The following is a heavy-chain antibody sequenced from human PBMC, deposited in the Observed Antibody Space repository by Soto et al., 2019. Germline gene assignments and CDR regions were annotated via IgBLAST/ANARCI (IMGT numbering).Heavy chain of an antibody. CDR1: GFTFSSYA. Sequence: GGSLRLSCAASGFTFSSYAMHWVRQAPGKGLEWVAVISYDGSNKYYADSVKGRFTTSRDNSKNTLYLQMNSLRAEDTAVYYCARETQDTGVVPAAIGGGYCMDAWGQGTTVTVSS. CDR2: ISYDGSNK. D-gene: IGHD2-2*02. J-gene: IGHJ6*02. V-gene: IGHV3-30-3*01. CDR3: ARETQDTGVVPAAIGGGYCMDA.